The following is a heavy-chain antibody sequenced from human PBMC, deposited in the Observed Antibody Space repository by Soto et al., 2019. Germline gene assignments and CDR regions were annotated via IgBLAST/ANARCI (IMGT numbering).Heavy chain of an antibody. V-gene: IGHV3-43*01. D-gene: IGHD6-19*01. CDR3: AKDISPDRNGWRYYYYGMDV. J-gene: IGHJ6*02. Sequence: EVQLVESGGVVVQPGGSLRLSCAASGFTFDDYTMHWVRQAPGQGLEWVSLISWDGGSTYYADSVKGRFTISRDNSKNSLYLQMNSLRTEDTALYYCAKDISPDRNGWRYYYYGMDVWGQGTTVTVSS. CDR1: GFTFDDYT. CDR2: ISWDGGST.